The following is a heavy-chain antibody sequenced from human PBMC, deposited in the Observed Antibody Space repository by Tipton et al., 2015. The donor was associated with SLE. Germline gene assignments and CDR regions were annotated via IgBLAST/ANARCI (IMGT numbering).Heavy chain of an antibody. CDR1: GGSISSHY. CDR2: INHSGST. CDR3: ARRGYGFDY. Sequence: TLSLTCTVSGGSISSHYWSWIRQPPGKGLEWIGEINHSGSTNYNPSLKSRVTISVDTSKNQFSLKLSSVTAADTAVYYCARRGYGFDYWGQGTLVTVSS. D-gene: IGHD3-22*01. J-gene: IGHJ4*02. V-gene: IGHV4-34*01.